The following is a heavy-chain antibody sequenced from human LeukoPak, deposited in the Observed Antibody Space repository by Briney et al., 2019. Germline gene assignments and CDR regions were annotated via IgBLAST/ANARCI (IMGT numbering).Heavy chain of an antibody. D-gene: IGHD5-12*01. V-gene: IGHV3-48*01. CDR1: GFTFSSYT. CDR2: IGTSSTTI. CDR3: ARGGGYAWDY. Sequence: GGSLRLSCAASGFTFSSYTMNWVRQPPGKGLEWVSNIGTSSTTIYYADSVKGRFTISRDNAKNSQYLQMNSLRADDTAVYYCARGGGYAWDYWGQGTLVTVSS. J-gene: IGHJ4*02.